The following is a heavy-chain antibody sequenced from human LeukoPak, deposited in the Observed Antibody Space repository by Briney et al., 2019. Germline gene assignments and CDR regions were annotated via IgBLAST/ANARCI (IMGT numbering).Heavy chain of an antibody. J-gene: IGHJ4*02. CDR1: GFPFSDAW. Sequence: GGSLRLSCAASGFPFSDAWMSWVRQAPGKGLEWVGRIESKTDSGTTEYAAPVKGRFTISRGDSKNTLYLQMNSLKTEDTAVYYCTRDEGDDYFDNWGQGTLVTVSS. CDR3: TRDEGDDYFDN. CDR2: IESKTDSGTT. D-gene: IGHD3-16*01. V-gene: IGHV3-15*04.